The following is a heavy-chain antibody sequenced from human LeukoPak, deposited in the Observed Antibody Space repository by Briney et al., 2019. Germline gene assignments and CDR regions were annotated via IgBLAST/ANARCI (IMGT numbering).Heavy chain of an antibody. CDR3: AKDREGSGWEREVDY. Sequence: GVPLRLSCAASRFTVSSNYMSWLRQAPGKGLEGVLISGSGGSTYYADSVEGRFTISRDNSKNTLYLQMNSLRAEDTAVYCCAKDREGSGWEREVDYWGQGTLVTVSS. J-gene: IGHJ4*02. D-gene: IGHD6-19*01. CDR1: RFTVSSNY. V-gene: IGHV3-23*01. CDR2: ISGSGGST.